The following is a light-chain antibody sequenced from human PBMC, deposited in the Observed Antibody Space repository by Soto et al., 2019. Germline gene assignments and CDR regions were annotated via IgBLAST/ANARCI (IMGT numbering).Light chain of an antibody. Sequence: SALTQPASVSGSPGQSITISCSGTSSDVGVYDYVSWYQQHPGKAPKLMIYEVSNRPSGVSHRFSGSKSGNTASLTISGLQVEDEADYYCSSYTSISTWVFGGGTKLTVL. J-gene: IGLJ3*02. V-gene: IGLV2-14*01. CDR3: SSYTSISTWV. CDR1: SSDVGVYDY. CDR2: EVS.